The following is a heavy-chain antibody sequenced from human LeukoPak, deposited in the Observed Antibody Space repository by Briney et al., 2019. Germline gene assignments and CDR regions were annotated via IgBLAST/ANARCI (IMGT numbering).Heavy chain of an antibody. Sequence: GGSLRLSCAASGFTVSSNYMSWVRQAPGKGLEWVSVIYSGGSTYYADSVKGRFAISRDNSKNTLYLQMNSLRAEDTAVYYCARSWDYAGAFDIWGQGTMVTVSS. J-gene: IGHJ3*02. CDR2: IYSGGST. V-gene: IGHV3-53*01. D-gene: IGHD4-17*01. CDR3: ARSWDYAGAFDI. CDR1: GFTVSSNY.